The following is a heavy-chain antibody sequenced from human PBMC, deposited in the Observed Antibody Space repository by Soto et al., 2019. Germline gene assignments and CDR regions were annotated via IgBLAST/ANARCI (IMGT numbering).Heavy chain of an antibody. CDR3: TTDGKTYYYDSSGYYPFDY. D-gene: IGHD3-22*01. Sequence: EVQLVESGGGLVKPGGSLRLSCAASGFTFSNAWMNWVRQAPGKGLEWVGRIKSKTDGGTTDYAAPVKGRFTIPRDDSKNTLYLQMNSLKTEDTAVYYCTTDGKTYYYDSSGYYPFDYWGQGTLVTVSS. CDR1: GFTFSNAW. CDR2: IKSKTDGGTT. J-gene: IGHJ4*02. V-gene: IGHV3-15*07.